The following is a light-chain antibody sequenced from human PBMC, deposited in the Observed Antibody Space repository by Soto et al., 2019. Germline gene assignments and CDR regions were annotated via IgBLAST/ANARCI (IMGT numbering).Light chain of an antibody. CDR3: QVWHSGVDWV. V-gene: IGLV3-21*02. CDR1: NIGSKS. J-gene: IGLJ2*01. Sequence: SYELTQPPSVSVAPGQTARITCGGNNIGSKSVHWYQQKPGQAPVLVVYDDNDRPSGIPERFSGSDSGNTATLTNSRVEAGDEADYYCQVWHSGVDWVFGGGTKLTVL. CDR2: DDN.